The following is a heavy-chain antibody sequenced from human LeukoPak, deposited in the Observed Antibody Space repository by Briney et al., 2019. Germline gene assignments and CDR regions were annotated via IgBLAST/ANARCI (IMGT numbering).Heavy chain of an antibody. V-gene: IGHV4-34*01. D-gene: IGHD4/OR15-4a*01. CDR3: ARTWVSSGPNFNWYFDL. CDR1: GGSFSGYY. CDR2: ISHSGST. J-gene: IGHJ2*01. Sequence: SETLSLTCAVYGGSFSGYYWSWIRQPPGKGLEWIWEISHSGSTNYNPSLKSRVTISVDTSKNQFSLKLSSVTAADTAVYYCARTWVSSGPNFNWYFDLWGRGTLVTVSS.